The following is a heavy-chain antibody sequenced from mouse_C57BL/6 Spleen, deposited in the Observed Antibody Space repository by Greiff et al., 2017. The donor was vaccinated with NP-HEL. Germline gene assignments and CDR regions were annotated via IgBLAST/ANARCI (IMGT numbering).Heavy chain of an antibody. D-gene: IGHD1-2*01. J-gene: IGHJ2*01. Sequence: EVQRVESGGGLVKPGGSLKLSCAASGFTFSSYAMSWVRQTPEKRLEWVATISDGGSYTYYPDNVKGRFTISRDNAKNNLYLQMSHLKSEDTAMYYCARSISAFDYWGQGTTLTVSS. CDR1: GFTFSSYA. CDR3: ARSISAFDY. CDR2: ISDGGSYT. V-gene: IGHV5-4*01.